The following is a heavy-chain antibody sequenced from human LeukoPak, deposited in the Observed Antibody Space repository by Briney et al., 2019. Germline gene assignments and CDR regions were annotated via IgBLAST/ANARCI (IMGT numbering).Heavy chain of an antibody. V-gene: IGHV3-33*05. CDR3: AREGSSGLSFCDY. CDR1: GFIFSTSG. CDR2: ILYDGTTK. J-gene: IGHJ4*02. D-gene: IGHD3-22*01. Sequence: GGSLRLSCAASGFIFSTSGMHWVRQAPGRGLEWVAVILYDGTTKLYADSVKGRFTISRDNSKNTLYLQMNSLRAKDTAVYYCAREGSSGLSFCDYWGQGTLVTASS.